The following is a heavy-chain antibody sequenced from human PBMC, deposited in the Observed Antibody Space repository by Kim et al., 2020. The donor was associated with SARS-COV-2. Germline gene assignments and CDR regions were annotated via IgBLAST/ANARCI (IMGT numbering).Heavy chain of an antibody. V-gene: IGHV3-23*01. J-gene: IGHJ3*01. CDR3: AKHLVGSSQRAGAFDV. CDR2: ISGSGGTT. D-gene: IGHD1-26*01. Sequence: GVSLRLSCAASGFTFSSYAMSWVRQAPGKGLEWVSSISGSGGTTYYADSVKGRFTFSRDNSKNRLYLQMNTLRADDTAVYYCAKHLVGSSQRAGAFDVWGQGTMVSVSS. CDR1: GFTFSSYA.